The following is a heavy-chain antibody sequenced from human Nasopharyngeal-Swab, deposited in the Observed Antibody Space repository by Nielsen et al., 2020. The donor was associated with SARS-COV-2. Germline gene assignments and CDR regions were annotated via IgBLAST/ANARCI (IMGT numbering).Heavy chain of an antibody. CDR2: IYYSGST. J-gene: IGHJ4*02. D-gene: IGHD6-19*01. Sequence: WIRQPPGKGLEWIGSIYYSGSTYYNPSLKNRVTISVDTSKNQFSLKLSSVTAADTAVYYCANTQWLGRDYFDYWGQGTLVTVSS. V-gene: IGHV4-39*01. CDR3: ANTQWLGRDYFDY.